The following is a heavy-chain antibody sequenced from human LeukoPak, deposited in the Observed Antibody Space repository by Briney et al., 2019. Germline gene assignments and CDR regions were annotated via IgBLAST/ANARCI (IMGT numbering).Heavy chain of an antibody. Sequence: GGSLRLSCAASGFTFSSYAMNWVRQAPGKGLEWVSSISSGANTYFADSVKGRFTISRDNSENTLYLQMNSLRAEDTAVYYCAKAHPSTYTYGQYYFDYWGQGTLVTVSS. V-gene: IGHV3-23*01. J-gene: IGHJ4*02. D-gene: IGHD5-18*01. CDR1: GFTFSSYA. CDR3: AKAHPSTYTYGQYYFDY. CDR2: ISSGANT.